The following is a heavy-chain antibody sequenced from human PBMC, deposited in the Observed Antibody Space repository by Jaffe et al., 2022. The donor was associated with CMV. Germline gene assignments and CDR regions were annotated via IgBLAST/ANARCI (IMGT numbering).Heavy chain of an antibody. CDR1: GGSISSSSYY. Sequence: QLQLQESGPGLVKPSETLSLTCTVSGGSISSSSYYWGWIRQPPGKGLEWIGSIYYSGSTYYNPSLKSRVTISVDTSKNQFSLKLSSVTAADTAVYYCARLSWVIVVVTTTTGWFDPWGQGTLVTVSS. J-gene: IGHJ5*02. CDR2: IYYSGST. D-gene: IGHD3-22*01. V-gene: IGHV4-39*01. CDR3: ARLSWVIVVVTTTTGWFDP.